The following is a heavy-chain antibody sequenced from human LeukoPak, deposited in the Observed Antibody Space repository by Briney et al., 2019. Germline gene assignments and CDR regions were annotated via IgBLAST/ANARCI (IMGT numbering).Heavy chain of an antibody. CDR1: GFTFSTYS. D-gene: IGHD4-11*01. V-gene: IGHV3-23*01. J-gene: IGHJ5*02. Sequence: PGGSLRLSCAASGFTFSTYSVNWVRQAPGKGLEWASDISSSGGTTYYADSVKGRFSISRDNSKNTLYLRMNSLRAEDTAIYYSAKDRNAWTTNLDTWGQGTLVTVSS. CDR3: AKDRNAWTTNLDT. CDR2: ISSSGGTT.